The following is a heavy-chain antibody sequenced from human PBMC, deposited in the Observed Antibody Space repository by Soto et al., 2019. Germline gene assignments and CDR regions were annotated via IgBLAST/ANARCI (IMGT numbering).Heavy chain of an antibody. CDR1: GFTFSTSW. V-gene: IGHV3-74*01. CDR3: TRGGNYYFDY. D-gene: IGHD1-7*01. J-gene: IGHJ4*02. Sequence: EVQLVEAGGGLVQPGGSLRLSCAASGFTFSTSWIHWVRQAPGKGLVWVSRINGDGGTINYADSVKGRFTISRDNAKNTVKLQMNSLSADDTAVYYCTRGGNYYFDYWGQGTLVTVSS. CDR2: INGDGGTI.